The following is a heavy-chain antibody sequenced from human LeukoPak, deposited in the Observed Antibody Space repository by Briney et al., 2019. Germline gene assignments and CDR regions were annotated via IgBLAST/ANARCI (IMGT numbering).Heavy chain of an antibody. J-gene: IGHJ3*02. CDR1: GGTFSSYA. CDR3: ARDSSYSSGSDAFDI. CDR2: IIPIFGTA. D-gene: IGHD6-19*01. V-gene: IGHV1-69*05. Sequence: SVKVSCKASGGTFSSYAISWVRQAPGQGLEWMGRIIPIFGTANYAQKFQGRVTITTDESTSTAYMELSSLRSEDTAVYYCARDSSYSSGSDAFDISGQGTMVTVSS.